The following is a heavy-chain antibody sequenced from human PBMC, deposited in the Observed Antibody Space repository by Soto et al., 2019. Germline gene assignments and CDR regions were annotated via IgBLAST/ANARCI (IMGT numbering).Heavy chain of an antibody. CDR2: VHGDGST. CDR1: GFTVSNNH. Sequence: VPLVESGGGLIQPGGSLRLSCAASGFTVSNNHMTWVRQAAGKGLELVSFVHGDGSTSYADSVKGRFTISRDNSKNTLYLQMDSLRAEDTAIYYCAGRLTTAASLDYWGRGTLVTVSS. J-gene: IGHJ4*02. D-gene: IGHD3-16*01. CDR3: AGRLTTAASLDY. V-gene: IGHV3-53*01.